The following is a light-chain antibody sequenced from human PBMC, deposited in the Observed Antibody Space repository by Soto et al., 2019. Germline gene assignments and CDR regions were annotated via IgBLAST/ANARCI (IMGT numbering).Light chain of an antibody. J-gene: IGKJ5*01. CDR2: GAS. V-gene: IGKV3-20*01. CDR1: QSVSSSY. CDR3: QQYGSSPLT. Sequence: EIVLTQSPGTLSLSPGERATLSCRASQSVSSSYLAGYQQKPGQAPRLLIYGASSRATGIPDRFSGSGSVTDFTLTISRLEPEDFAVYYCQQYGSSPLTFGQGTRLEIK.